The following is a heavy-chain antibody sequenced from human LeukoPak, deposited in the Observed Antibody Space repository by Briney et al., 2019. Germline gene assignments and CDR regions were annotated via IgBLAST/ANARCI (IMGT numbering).Heavy chain of an antibody. CDR2: IYPDDSNT. J-gene: IGHJ6*03. CDR1: GYNFPIYW. D-gene: IGHD6-13*01. V-gene: IGHV5-51*01. CDR3: ARQGAAGKYYYYYMDV. Sequence: GESLQISSQGSGYNFPIYWIGWVRPMPGQGLEWMGIIYPDDSNTIYGPSFQGQATISADKSINTTYLEWSSLKASDTAIYYCARQGAAGKYYYYYMDVWGKGTTVTVSS.